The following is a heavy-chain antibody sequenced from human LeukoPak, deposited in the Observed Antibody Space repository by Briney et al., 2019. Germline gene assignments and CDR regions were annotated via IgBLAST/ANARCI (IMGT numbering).Heavy chain of an antibody. CDR3: ARDLRNWTDVLYAFDI. V-gene: IGHV1-69*05. Sequence: ASVKVSCKASGGTFSSYPISWVRQAPGQGLEWMGGIIPIFGTPNYAQKFQGRVTISTDESTSTAYMELGSLRSEDTAVYFCARDLRNWTDVLYAFDIWGQGTTVTVSS. D-gene: IGHD1-1*01. CDR1: GGTFSSYP. J-gene: IGHJ3*02. CDR2: IIPIFGTP.